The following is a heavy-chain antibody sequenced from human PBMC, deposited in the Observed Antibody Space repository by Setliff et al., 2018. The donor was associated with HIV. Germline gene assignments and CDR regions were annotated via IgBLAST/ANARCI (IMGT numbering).Heavy chain of an antibody. D-gene: IGHD1-1*01. CDR3: SRAAYDAVDWLDP. CDR2: IHTSGRT. CDR1: SESIVSYY. J-gene: IGHJ5*02. V-gene: IGHV4-4*08. Sequence: SETLSLTCAVSSESIVSYYWNWIRQPPGRGLEWIGYIHTSGRTKYNPSLKSRLTILVDTSTKQFSLRLTSVTAADTAVYYCSRAAYDAVDWLDPWGQGTLVTVSS.